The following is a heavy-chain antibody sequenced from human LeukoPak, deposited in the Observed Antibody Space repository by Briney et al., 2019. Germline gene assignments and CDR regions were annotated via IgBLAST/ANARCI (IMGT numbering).Heavy chain of an antibody. CDR1: GYTLTELS. Sequence: GASVKVSCKVSGYTLTELSMHWVRQAPGKGLEWMGGFDPEDGETIYAQKFQGRVTMTEDTSTDTAYMELSSLRSEDTAVYYCATTPYQLPCQDAFDIWGQGTMVTVSS. J-gene: IGHJ3*02. D-gene: IGHD2-2*01. V-gene: IGHV1-24*01. CDR2: FDPEDGET. CDR3: ATTPYQLPCQDAFDI.